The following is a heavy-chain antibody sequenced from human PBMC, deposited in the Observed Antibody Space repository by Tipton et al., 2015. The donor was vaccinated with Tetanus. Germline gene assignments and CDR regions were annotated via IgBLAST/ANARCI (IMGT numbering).Heavy chain of an antibody. CDR3: AGEADCSGGSCFSGDFDN. V-gene: IGHV3-33*01. D-gene: IGHD2-15*01. CDR2: SWYDGTDK. Sequence: AASGFIFSSYGIHWVRQAPGKGLEWVAVSWYDGTDKYYADSVKGRFTISRDNSKNTLYLQMNSLRAEDTAVYYCAGEADCSGGSCFSGDFDNWGQGTQVTVSS. CDR1: GFIFSSYG. J-gene: IGHJ4*02.